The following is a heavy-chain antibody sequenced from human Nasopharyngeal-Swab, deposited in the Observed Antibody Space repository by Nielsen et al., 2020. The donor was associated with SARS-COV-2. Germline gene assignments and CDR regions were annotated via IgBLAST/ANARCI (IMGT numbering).Heavy chain of an antibody. CDR2: ISWNSGSI. CDR1: GFTFDDYA. CDR3: AKDIGDGYNAGEYYYYYGMDV. J-gene: IGHJ6*02. V-gene: IGHV3-9*01. Sequence: SCAASGFTFDDYAMHWVRQAPGKGLEWVSGISWNSGSIGYADSVKGRFTISRDNAKNSLYLQMNSLRAEDTALYYCAKDIGDGYNAGEYYYYYGMDVWGQGTTVTVSS. D-gene: IGHD5-24*01.